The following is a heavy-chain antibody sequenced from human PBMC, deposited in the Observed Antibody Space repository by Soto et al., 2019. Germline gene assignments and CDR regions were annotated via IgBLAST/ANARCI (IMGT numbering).Heavy chain of an antibody. D-gene: IGHD3-10*01. CDR3: AREIYFSYGSGSSHRWFDP. Sequence: SETLSLTCTVSGGSVSSGSYYWSWIRQPPGKGLEWIGYIYYSGSTNYNPSLKSRVTISVDTSKNQFSLKLSSVTAADTAVYYCAREIYFSYGSGSSHRWFDPWGQGTLVTAPQ. CDR1: GGSVSSGSYY. J-gene: IGHJ5*02. V-gene: IGHV4-61*01. CDR2: IYYSGST.